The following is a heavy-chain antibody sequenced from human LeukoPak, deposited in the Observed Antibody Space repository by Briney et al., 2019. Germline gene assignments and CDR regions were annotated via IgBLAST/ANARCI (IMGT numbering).Heavy chain of an antibody. J-gene: IGHJ4*02. CDR3: ASSDTAHDHFDY. CDR2: INAGNGNT. CDR1: GYTFTSYA. Sequence: ASVKVSCKASGYTFTSYAMHWARQAPGQRLEWMGWINAGNGNTKYSQKFQGRVTITRDTSASTAYMELSSLRSEDTAVYYCASSDTAHDHFDYWGQGTLVTVSS. D-gene: IGHD5-18*01. V-gene: IGHV1-3*01.